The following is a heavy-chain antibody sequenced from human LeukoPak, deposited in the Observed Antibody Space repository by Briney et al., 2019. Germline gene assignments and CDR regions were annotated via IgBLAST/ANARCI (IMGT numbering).Heavy chain of an antibody. CDR3: ARGRVVVAGTLPFDY. J-gene: IGHJ4*02. D-gene: IGHD6-19*01. Sequence: PSETLSLTCAVYGGSFSGYYWSWIRQPPGKGLEWIGEINHSGSTNYNPPLKSRVTISVDTSKNQFSLKLSSVTAADTAVYYCARGRVVVAGTLPFDYWGQGTLVTVSS. CDR1: GGSFSGYY. V-gene: IGHV4-34*01. CDR2: INHSGST.